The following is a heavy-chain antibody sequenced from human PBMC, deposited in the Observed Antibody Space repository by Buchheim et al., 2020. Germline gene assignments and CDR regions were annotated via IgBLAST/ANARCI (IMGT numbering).Heavy chain of an antibody. CDR3: ARQETVTTFLSYYYGMDV. Sequence: EVQLVQSGAEVKKPGESLRISCKGSGYSFTSYWISWVRQMPGKGLEWMGRIDPSDSYTNYSPSFQGHVTISADKSITPAYPQWSSLKASDTAMYYCARQETVTTFLSYYYGMDVWGQGTT. V-gene: IGHV5-10-1*01. J-gene: IGHJ6*02. CDR1: GYSFTSYW. D-gene: IGHD4-17*01. CDR2: IDPSDSYT.